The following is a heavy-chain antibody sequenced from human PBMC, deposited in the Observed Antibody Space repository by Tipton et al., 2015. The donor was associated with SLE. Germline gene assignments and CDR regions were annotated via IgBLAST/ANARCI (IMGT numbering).Heavy chain of an antibody. CDR3: AREGGNDSGVYFTY. CDR2: INPRDSST. D-gene: IGHD3-22*01. CDR1: GYTFTNYN. V-gene: IGHV1-46*01. J-gene: IGHJ4*02. Sequence: QLVQSGAEVQKPGASVRVSCKASGYTFTNYNLHWVRQAPGQGLEWMGIINPRDSSTTNAQRFQGRLAMTRDTSTSTFYMELSSLRSDDTAVFYCAREGGNDSGVYFTYWGQGTLVTVSS.